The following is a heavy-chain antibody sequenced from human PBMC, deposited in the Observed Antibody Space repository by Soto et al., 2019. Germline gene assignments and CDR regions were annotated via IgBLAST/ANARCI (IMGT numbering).Heavy chain of an antibody. D-gene: IGHD2-2*01. V-gene: IGHV1-69*13. CDR2: IIPIFGTA. J-gene: IGHJ4*02. CDR1: GGTFSSYA. Sequence: SVKVSCKASGGTFSSYAISWVRQAPGQGLEWMGGIIPIFGTANYAQKFQGRVTITADESTSTPYMELSSLRSEDTAVYYCARGCRGTGPPTALDYWGQGTLVTVS. CDR3: ARGCRGTGPPTALDY.